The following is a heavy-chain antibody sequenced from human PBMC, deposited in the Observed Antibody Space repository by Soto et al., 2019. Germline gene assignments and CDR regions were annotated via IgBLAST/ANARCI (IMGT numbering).Heavy chain of an antibody. CDR2: IYYSGST. CDR1: GGSISSGGYY. J-gene: IGHJ4*02. D-gene: IGHD3-3*01. Sequence: QVQLQESGPGLVKPSQTLSLTCTVSGGSISSGGYYWSWIRQHPGKGLEWIGYIYYSGSTYYNPSLKSRVTISVDTSKNQFSLKLSSVTAADTAVYYCARFASDFWSGYYLSVSGGYFDYWGQGTLVTVSS. V-gene: IGHV4-31*03. CDR3: ARFASDFWSGYYLSVSGGYFDY.